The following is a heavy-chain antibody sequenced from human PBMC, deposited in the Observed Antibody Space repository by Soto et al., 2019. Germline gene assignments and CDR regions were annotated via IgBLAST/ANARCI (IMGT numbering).Heavy chain of an antibody. J-gene: IGHJ4*02. D-gene: IGHD5-12*01. CDR2: IYSGGST. V-gene: IGHV3-53*02. CDR3: ARESGYSGYDPGQYFDY. Sequence: EVQLVETGGGLIQPGGSLRLSCASSGFTVSSNYMSWVRQAPGKGLEWVSVIYSGGSTYYADSVKGRFTISRDNSKNTLYLQMNSLRAEDTAVYYCARESGYSGYDPGQYFDYWGQGTLVTVSS. CDR1: GFTVSSNY.